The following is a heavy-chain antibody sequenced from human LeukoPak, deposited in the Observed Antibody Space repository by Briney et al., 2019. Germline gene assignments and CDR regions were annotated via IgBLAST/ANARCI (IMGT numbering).Heavy chain of an antibody. CDR3: ARGPGALPPRDY. J-gene: IGHJ4*02. Sequence: GGSLRLSCAASGFTFSSYGMHWVRQAPGKGLEWVAFIRYDGSNTYYADSVKGRFTISRDNSRNTLYLQMNSLRAEDTAVYYCARGPGALPPRDYWGQGTLVTVSS. CDR2: IRYDGSNT. V-gene: IGHV3-30*02. D-gene: IGHD7-27*01. CDR1: GFTFSSYG.